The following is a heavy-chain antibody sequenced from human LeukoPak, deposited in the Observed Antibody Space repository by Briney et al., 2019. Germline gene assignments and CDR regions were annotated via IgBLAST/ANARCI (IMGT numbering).Heavy chain of an antibody. CDR1: GFTFSSYW. V-gene: IGHV3-23*01. Sequence: PGGSLRLSCAASGFTFSSYWMSWVRQAPGKGLEWVSAISGSGGSTYYADSVKGRFTISRDNSKNTLYLQMNSLRAEDTAVYYCAKRTSSSSAVNYYYYGMDVWGQGTTVTVSS. D-gene: IGHD6-13*01. CDR3: AKRTSSSSAVNYYYYGMDV. CDR2: ISGSGGST. J-gene: IGHJ6*02.